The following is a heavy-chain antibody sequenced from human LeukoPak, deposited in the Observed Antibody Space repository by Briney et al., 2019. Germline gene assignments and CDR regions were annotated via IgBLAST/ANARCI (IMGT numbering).Heavy chain of an antibody. CDR3: ASYSGEPAASWDWFDP. D-gene: IGHD2-2*01. J-gene: IGHJ5*02. CDR2: IYYSGST. V-gene: IGHV4-39*01. Sequence: SETLSLTCTVSGGSISSGDYYWSWIRQPPGKGLEWIGSIYYSGSTYYNPSLKSRVTISVDTSKNQFSLKLSSVTAADTAVYYCASYSGEPAASWDWFDPWGQGTLVTVSS. CDR1: GGSISSGDYY.